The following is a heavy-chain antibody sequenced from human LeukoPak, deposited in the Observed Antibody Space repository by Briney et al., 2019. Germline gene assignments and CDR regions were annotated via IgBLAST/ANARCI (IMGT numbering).Heavy chain of an antibody. CDR2: ISSSSSYI. CDR1: GFTFSSYS. J-gene: IGHJ4*02. CDR3: AREGCSSTSCYEGYFDY. V-gene: IGHV3-21*01. D-gene: IGHD2-2*01. Sequence: GGSLRLSCAASGFTFSSYSMNWVRQAPGKGLEWVSSISSSSSYIYYADSVKGRFTISRDNAKNSLYLQMNSLRAEDTAVYYCAREGCSSTSCYEGYFDYWGQGTLVTVSS.